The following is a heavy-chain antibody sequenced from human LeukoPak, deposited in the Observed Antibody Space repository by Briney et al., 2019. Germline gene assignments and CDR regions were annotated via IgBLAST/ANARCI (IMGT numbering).Heavy chain of an antibody. J-gene: IGHJ3*02. D-gene: IGHD3-22*01. V-gene: IGHV3-21*01. CDR3: TRRTPPLGGSGYYSGDAFDI. CDR2: ISTSSSYI. Sequence: PGGSLRLSCAASGFSFSSYSMNWVRQAPGKGLEWVSSISTSSSYIYYADSVKGRFTTSRDNAKNSPYLQMNSLRAEDTAVYYCTRRTPPLGGSGYYSGDAFDIWGQGTVVTVSS. CDR1: GFSFSSYS.